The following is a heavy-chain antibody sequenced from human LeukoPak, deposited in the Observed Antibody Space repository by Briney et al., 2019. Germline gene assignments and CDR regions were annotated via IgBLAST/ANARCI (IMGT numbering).Heavy chain of an antibody. CDR2: INPNSGGT. CDR3: ARDGGSNYWPFDY. CDR1: GYTFTGYY. Sequence: ASVKVSCKASGYTFTGYYIHWVRQAPGQGLEWIGWINPNSGGTNYAQKFQGRVTMTRDTSISTAYMELSRLRPDDTAVYYCARDGGSNYWPFDYWGQGSLVTVSS. D-gene: IGHD1-26*01. J-gene: IGHJ4*02. V-gene: IGHV1-2*02.